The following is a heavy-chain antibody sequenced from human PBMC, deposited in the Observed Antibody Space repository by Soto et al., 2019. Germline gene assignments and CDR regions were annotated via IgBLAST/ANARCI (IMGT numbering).Heavy chain of an antibody. J-gene: IGHJ4*02. CDR1: GFTFSSYA. Sequence: EVQLLESGGGLVQPGGSLRLSWAASGFTFSSYAMSWVRQAPGKGLEWISAISGSGGSTYYADSVKGRFTISRDNSKNTRYLQMNSLRAEDTAVYYCAKDQLGGAYHYDSRTFDYWSQGTLVTVSS. V-gene: IGHV3-23*01. D-gene: IGHD3-22*01. CDR2: ISGSGGST. CDR3: AKDQLGGAYHYDSRTFDY.